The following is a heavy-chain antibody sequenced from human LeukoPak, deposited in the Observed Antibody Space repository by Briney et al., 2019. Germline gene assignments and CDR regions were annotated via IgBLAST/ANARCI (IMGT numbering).Heavy chain of an antibody. J-gene: IGHJ4*02. CDR1: GDSVSSNSAA. V-gene: IGHV6-1*01. CDR2: TYYRSKWYN. Sequence: SQTLSLTCAISGDSVSSNSAAWNWIRRSPSRGLEWLGRTYYRSKWYNDYAVSVKGRITISADTSKNQFSLQLNSVTPEDTAVFYCARSISGLGDWGQGTLVTVSS. CDR3: ARSISGLGD. D-gene: IGHD3-16*01.